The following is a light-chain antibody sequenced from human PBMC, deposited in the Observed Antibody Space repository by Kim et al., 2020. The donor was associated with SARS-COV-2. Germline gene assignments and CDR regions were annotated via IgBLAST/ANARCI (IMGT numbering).Light chain of an antibody. CDR3: QQYGSSLYT. CDR1: RSVSSSY. CDR2: GAS. J-gene: IGKJ2*01. Sequence: PGYRATLSCRARRSVSSSYLAWYQQKPGQAPRLLIYGASSRATGVPDRFSGSGSGTDFTLTISRLEPEDFAVYYCQQYGSSLYTFGQGTKVDIK. V-gene: IGKV3-20*01.